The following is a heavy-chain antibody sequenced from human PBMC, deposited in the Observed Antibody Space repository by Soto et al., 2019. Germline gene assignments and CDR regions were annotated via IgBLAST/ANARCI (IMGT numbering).Heavy chain of an antibody. CDR3: AGTSSLPSYYLDG. J-gene: IGHJ6*03. Sequence: SQTLSLTCVISGDSVSSNSAAWNWIRQSPSRGLEWLGRTYYRSRWYNDYAVSVRSRITVNADTSKNQFSLHLNSVTPEDTAVYYCAGTSSLPSYYLDGWDKGPTVNVSS. CDR2: TYYRSRWYN. D-gene: IGHD1-7*01. V-gene: IGHV6-1*01. CDR1: GDSVSSNSAA.